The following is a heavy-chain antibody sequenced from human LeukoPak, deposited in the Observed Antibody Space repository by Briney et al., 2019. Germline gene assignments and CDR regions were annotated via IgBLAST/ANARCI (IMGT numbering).Heavy chain of an antibody. Sequence: PSETLSLTCTVSGGSISSYYWSWIRQPPGKGLEWIGFIYYSGSTNYNPSLKSRVTISVHTSKNQFSLKLSSVTAADTAVYYCARTTEGGYSYGSFYYYYMDVWGKGATVTVSS. CDR1: GGSISSYY. D-gene: IGHD5-18*01. V-gene: IGHV4-59*01. CDR3: ARTTEGGYSYGSFYYYYMDV. CDR2: IYYSGST. J-gene: IGHJ6*03.